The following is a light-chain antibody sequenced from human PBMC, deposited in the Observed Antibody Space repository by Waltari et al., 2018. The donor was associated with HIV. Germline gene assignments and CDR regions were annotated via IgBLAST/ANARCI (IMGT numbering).Light chain of an antibody. J-gene: IGLJ1*01. CDR3: CSYTSSNTYV. V-gene: IGLV2-23*01. CDR1: SSDVGGSNF. CDR2: DGS. Sequence: QSALTQPASVSGSPGQAITISCTGTSSDVGGSNFVSWYQQHPGKAPKLMIYDGSKRPSGVSNRFPGSKYGNKDSLTISGLQAEDEADYYCCSYTSSNTYVFGAGTEVSVL.